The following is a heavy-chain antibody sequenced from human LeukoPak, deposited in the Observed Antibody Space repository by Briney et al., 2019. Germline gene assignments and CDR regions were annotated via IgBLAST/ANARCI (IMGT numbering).Heavy chain of an antibody. Sequence: ASVKVSCKASGYSFTTFYMHWVRQAPGQGLEWIGIINPSGGTTSQAQKFQGRVTMTRDTSTSTVYMELSSLRSEDTAVYYCATRTAYWGQGTLVTVSS. V-gene: IGHV1-46*01. CDR1: GYSFTTFY. CDR3: ATRTAY. CDR2: INPSGGTT. J-gene: IGHJ4*02.